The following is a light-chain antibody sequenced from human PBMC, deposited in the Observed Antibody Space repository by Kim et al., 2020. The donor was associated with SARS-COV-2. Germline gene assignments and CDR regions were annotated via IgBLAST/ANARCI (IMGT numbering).Light chain of an antibody. CDR3: QQYATYPCN. CDR1: QSIASW. CDR2: TTS. Sequence: DIQMTQSPSTLSASVGDKVTITCRASQSIASWLAWYQQKPGKPPQLLVYTTSTLPTGVPSTFSGDGAGTEFTLTISSLQPDDFATYDCQQYATYPCNFGPGTKVDIK. V-gene: IGKV1-5*03. J-gene: IGKJ3*01.